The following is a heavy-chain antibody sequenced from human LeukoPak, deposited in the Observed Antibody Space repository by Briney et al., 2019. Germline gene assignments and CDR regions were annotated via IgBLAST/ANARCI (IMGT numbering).Heavy chain of an antibody. Sequence: GGSLRLSCAASEFTFSSYWMHWVRQAPGKGLEWVSSISSSSSYIYYADSVKGRFTISRDNAKNSLYLQMNSLRAEDTAVYYCARSIVATNGGDYWGQGTLVTVSS. CDR2: ISSSSSYI. CDR1: EFTFSSYW. CDR3: ARSIVATNGGDY. J-gene: IGHJ4*02. V-gene: IGHV3-21*01. D-gene: IGHD5-12*01.